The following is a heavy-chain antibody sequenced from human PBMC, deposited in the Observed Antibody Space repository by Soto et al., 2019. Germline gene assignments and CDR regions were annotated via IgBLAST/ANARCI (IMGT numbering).Heavy chain of an antibody. Sequence: GGSLRLSCAASGFTFSSYGVHWVRQAPGKGLEWVAVISYDGSNKYYADSVKGRFTISRDNSKNTLYLQMNSLRAEDTAVYYCAKDTHNDPSSIAARFIYYYYGMDVWGQGTTVTVSS. V-gene: IGHV3-30*18. CDR2: ISYDGSNK. CDR3: AKDTHNDPSSIAARFIYYYYGMDV. J-gene: IGHJ6*02. D-gene: IGHD6-6*01. CDR1: GFTFSSYG.